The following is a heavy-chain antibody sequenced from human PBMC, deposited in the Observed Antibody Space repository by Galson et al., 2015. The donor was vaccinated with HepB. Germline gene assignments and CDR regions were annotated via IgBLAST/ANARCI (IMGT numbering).Heavy chain of an antibody. J-gene: IGHJ4*02. Sequence: SLRLSCAASGFTFSSYGMHWVRQAPGKGLEWVAFIRYDGSNKYYADSVKGRFTISRDNSKNTLYLQMNSLRAEDTAVYYCAKDYGLQQLVQVYFDYWGQGTLVTVSS. CDR1: GFTFSSYG. CDR3: AKDYGLQQLVQVYFDY. V-gene: IGHV3-30*02. D-gene: IGHD6-13*01. CDR2: IRYDGSNK.